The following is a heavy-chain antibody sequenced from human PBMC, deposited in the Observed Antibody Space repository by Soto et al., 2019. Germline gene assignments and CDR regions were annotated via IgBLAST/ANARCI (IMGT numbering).Heavy chain of an antibody. V-gene: IGHV1-69*04. J-gene: IGHJ4*02. D-gene: IGHD3-10*01. Sequence: SVKVSCKASGGTFSSYTISWVRQAPGQGLEWMGRIIPILGIANYAQKFQGRVTITRDTSASTAYMELSSLRSEDTAVYYCARDLTYGSGSYGYWGQGTLVTVSS. CDR2: IIPILGIA. CDR1: GGTFSSYT. CDR3: ARDLTYGSGSYGY.